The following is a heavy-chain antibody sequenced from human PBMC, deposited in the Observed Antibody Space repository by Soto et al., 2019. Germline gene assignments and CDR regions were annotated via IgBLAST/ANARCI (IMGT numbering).Heavy chain of an antibody. J-gene: IGHJ6*02. D-gene: IGHD2-2*01. V-gene: IGHV3-11*01. CDR1: GFTFSDYY. CDR3: ARDIVLVPAAQYYYYYYGMDV. Sequence: QVQPVESGGGLVKPGGSLRLSCAASGFTFSDYYMSWIRQAPGKGLEWVSYISSSGSTIYYADFVKGRFTISRDNAKNSLYLQMNSLRAEDTAVYYCARDIVLVPAAQYYYYYYGMDVWGQGTTVTVSS. CDR2: ISSSGSTI.